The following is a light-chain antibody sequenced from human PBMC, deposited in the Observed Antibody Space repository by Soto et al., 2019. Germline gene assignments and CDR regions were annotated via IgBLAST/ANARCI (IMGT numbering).Light chain of an antibody. J-gene: IGKJ2*01. CDR3: QQYHYWPPYT. CDR2: GAS. Sequence: EILMTQSPATLSVSPGERPTLSCRASQSVTNNLAWYQQKPGQAPRLLIYGASTRATDIPARFSGSGSGTEFTLTIGSLQSEDFAVYYCQQYHYWPPYTFGQGTKLEIK. CDR1: QSVTNN. V-gene: IGKV3-15*01.